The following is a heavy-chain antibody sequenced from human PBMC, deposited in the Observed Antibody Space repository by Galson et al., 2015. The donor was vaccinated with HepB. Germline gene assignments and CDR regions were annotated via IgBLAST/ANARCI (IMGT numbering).Heavy chain of an antibody. D-gene: IGHD4/OR15-4a*01. V-gene: IGHV3-9*01. Sequence: SLRLSCAASGFTFHAHAMHWVRQAPGKGLEWVSGINQDKSVIIYADSVKGRFTISRDNAKNSLFMQMDSLRVEDTAVYYCARARAHAFDIWGQGTMVAVSS. CDR1: GFTFHAHA. CDR3: ARARAHAFDI. J-gene: IGHJ3*02. CDR2: INQDKSVI.